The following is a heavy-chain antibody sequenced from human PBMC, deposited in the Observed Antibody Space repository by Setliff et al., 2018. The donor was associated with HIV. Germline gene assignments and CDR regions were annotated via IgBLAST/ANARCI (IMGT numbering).Heavy chain of an antibody. J-gene: IGHJ3*02. CDR3: ARVGPGHRDGKIYDTFDI. Sequence: PGESLKISCMGSGCSFTTYWITWVRQMPGKGLEWMGRIDPSDSYTDYSQSFHGHVTLSVDRSINTAYLQWSSLKASDTAMYYCARVGPGHRDGKIYDTFDIWGQGTLVTVSS. CDR2: IDPSDSYT. CDR1: GCSFTTYW. V-gene: IGHV5-10-1*01. D-gene: IGHD5-12*01.